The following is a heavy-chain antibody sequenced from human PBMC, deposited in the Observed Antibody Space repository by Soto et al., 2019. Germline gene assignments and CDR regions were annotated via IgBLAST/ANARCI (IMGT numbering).Heavy chain of an antibody. CDR2: ISGSGGST. J-gene: IGHJ4*02. V-gene: IGHV3-23*01. D-gene: IGHD3-3*01. CDR1: GFTFSSHA. CDR3: AKDQGVLPLYFDY. Sequence: AGGSLRLSCAASGFTFSSHAMSWVRQAPGKGLEWVSAISGSGGSTYYADSVKGRFTISRDNSKNTLYLQMNSLRAEDTAVYYCAKDQGVLPLYFDYWGQGTLVTVSS.